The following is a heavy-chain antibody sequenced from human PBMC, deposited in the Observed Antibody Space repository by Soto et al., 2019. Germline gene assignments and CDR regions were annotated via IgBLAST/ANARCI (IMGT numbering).Heavy chain of an antibody. CDR3: ARRPYYYGSGSYQNWYFDL. CDR2: INHSGST. J-gene: IGHJ2*01. CDR1: GGSFSGYY. Sequence: QVQLQQWGAGLLKPSETLSLTCAVYGGSFSGYYWSWFRQPPGKGLEWMGEINHSGSTNYNPSLKSRVTISVDTSKNQFSLKLSSVTAADTAVYYCARRPYYYGSGSYQNWYFDLWGRGTLVTVSS. D-gene: IGHD3-10*01. V-gene: IGHV4-34*01.